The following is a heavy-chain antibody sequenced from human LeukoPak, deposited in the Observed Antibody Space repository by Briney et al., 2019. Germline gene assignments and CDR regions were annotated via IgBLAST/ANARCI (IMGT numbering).Heavy chain of an antibody. CDR1: GYTFTSYD. D-gene: IGHD6-13*01. CDR2: MNPNSGNT. J-gene: IGHJ4*02. CDR3: ARGPIGSIAAAVSDY. V-gene: IGHV1-8*01. Sequence: ASVKVSCKASGYTFTSYDINWARQATGQGLEWMGWMNPNSGNTGYAQKFQGRVTMTRNTSISTAYMELSSLRSEDTAVYYCARGPIGSIAAAVSDYWGQGTLVTVSS.